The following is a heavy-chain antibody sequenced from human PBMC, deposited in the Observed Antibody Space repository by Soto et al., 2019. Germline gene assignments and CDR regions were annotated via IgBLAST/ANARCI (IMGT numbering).Heavy chain of an antibody. CDR1: GFTFGDYA. D-gene: IGHD1-26*01. CDR2: IRSKGYGGTT. Sequence: GGSLRLSCTGSGFTFGDYAMSWFRQAPGKGLEWVRFIRSKGYGGTTEYAASVRGRIIISSDDPQSVAYLQMNSLKTEDTAEYSCIRWTGRQNDAFDIWGQGTMVTVSS. CDR3: IRWTGRQNDAFDI. V-gene: IGHV3-49*03. J-gene: IGHJ3*02.